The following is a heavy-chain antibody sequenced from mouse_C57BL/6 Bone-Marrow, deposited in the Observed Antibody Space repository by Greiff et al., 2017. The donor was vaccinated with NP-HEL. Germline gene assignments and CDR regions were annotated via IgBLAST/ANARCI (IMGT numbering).Heavy chain of an antibody. CDR2: IHPNSGST. CDR1: GYTFTSYW. D-gene: IGHD2-3*01. V-gene: IGHV1-64*01. J-gene: IGHJ3*01. CDR3: ALYDGYYWFAY. Sequence: QVQLQQPGAELVKPGASVKLSCKASGYTFTSYWMHWVKQRPGQGLEWIGMIHPNSGSTNYNEKFKSKATLTVDKSYSTAYMQISSLTSEDSAVYYCALYDGYYWFAYWGQGTLVTVSA.